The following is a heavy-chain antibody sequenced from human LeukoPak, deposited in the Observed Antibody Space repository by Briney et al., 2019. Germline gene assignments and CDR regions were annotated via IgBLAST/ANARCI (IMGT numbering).Heavy chain of an antibody. Sequence: GRSLRLSCAASGCTFSGYAMHWVRQAPGKGLEWVAVISYDGSFKHYADSVKGRFTISRDNSKNTVYLQMNSLRGEDTAVYYCARNDYGGSVGYWGQGTLVTVSS. CDR2: ISYDGSFK. J-gene: IGHJ4*02. D-gene: IGHD4-23*01. CDR1: GCTFSGYA. CDR3: ARNDYGGSVGY. V-gene: IGHV3-30-3*01.